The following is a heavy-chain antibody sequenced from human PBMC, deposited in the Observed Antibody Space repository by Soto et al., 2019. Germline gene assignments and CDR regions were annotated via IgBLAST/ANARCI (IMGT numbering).Heavy chain of an antibody. CDR3: ARTQLGYCISTSCPRPFHY. V-gene: IGHV4-59*01. J-gene: IGHJ4*02. CDR2: IYYSGST. D-gene: IGHD2-2*01. Sequence: SETLSLTCTVSGGSISSYYWSWIRRPPGKGLEWIGYIYYSGSTNYNPSLKSRVTISVDTSKNQFSLKLSSVTAADTAVYYCARTQLGYCISTSCPRPFHYWGQGTLVTVSS. CDR1: GGSISSYY.